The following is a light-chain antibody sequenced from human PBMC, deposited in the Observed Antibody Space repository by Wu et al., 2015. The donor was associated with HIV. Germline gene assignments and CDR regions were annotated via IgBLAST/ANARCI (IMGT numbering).Light chain of an antibody. CDR2: GAS. CDR3: HQYGSSPLT. J-gene: IGKJ4*01. V-gene: IGKV3-20*01. CDR1: QSVSSSY. Sequence: EIVLTQSPGTLSLSPGERATLSCRASQSVSSSYLAWYQQKPGQAPRLLIYGASSRATGIPDRFSGSGFGTDFTLTISRLEPADFAVYYCHQYGSSPLTFGGGTKVEIK.